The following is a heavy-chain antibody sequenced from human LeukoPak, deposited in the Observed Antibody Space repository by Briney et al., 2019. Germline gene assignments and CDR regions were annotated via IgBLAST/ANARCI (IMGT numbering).Heavy chain of an antibody. CDR3: ARVSITMVRGIRHWFDP. CDR1: GFTFSSYW. Sequence: GGSLRLSCAASGFTFSSYWMSWVRQAPGKGLEWVANIKQDGSEKYYVDSVKGRFTISRDNAKNSLYLQMNSLRAEDTAVYYRARVSITMVRGIRHWFDPWGQGTLVTVSS. CDR2: IKQDGSEK. V-gene: IGHV3-7*01. D-gene: IGHD3-10*01. J-gene: IGHJ5*02.